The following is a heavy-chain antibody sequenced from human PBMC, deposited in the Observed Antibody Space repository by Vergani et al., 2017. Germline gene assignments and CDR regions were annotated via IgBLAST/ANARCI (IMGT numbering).Heavy chain of an antibody. CDR2: IYYSGSP. CDR3: ARADYGGNGGFDY. CDR1: GGSISRGGYY. Sequence: QVQLQESGPGLVKPSQTLSLTCTVSGGSISRGGYYWSWIRQHPGKGLEWIGYIYYSGSPYYNPSLKSRVTISVDTSKNQFSLKLSSVTAADTAVYYCARADYGGNGGFDYWGQGTLVTVSS. V-gene: IGHV4-31*03. D-gene: IGHD4-23*01. J-gene: IGHJ4*02.